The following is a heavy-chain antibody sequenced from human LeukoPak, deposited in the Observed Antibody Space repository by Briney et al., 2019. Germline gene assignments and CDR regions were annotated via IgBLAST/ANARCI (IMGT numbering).Heavy chain of an antibody. D-gene: IGHD2-2*02. J-gene: IGHJ4*02. Sequence: GGSLRLSCAASGFTFSSYAMSWVRQAPGKGLEWVSAISGSGGHTYYTDSVKGRFTISRDDSKNTLYLQMNSLRAEDTAVYYCAKDRAYRSSTSCHTYYFDYWGQGTLVTVSS. CDR1: GFTFSSYA. CDR2: ISGSGGHT. CDR3: AKDRAYRSSTSCHTYYFDY. V-gene: IGHV3-23*01.